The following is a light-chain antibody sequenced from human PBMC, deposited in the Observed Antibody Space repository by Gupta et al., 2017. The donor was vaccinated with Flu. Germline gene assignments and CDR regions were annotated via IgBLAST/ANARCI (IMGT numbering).Light chain of an antibody. CDR2: EDT. Sequence: QSAPTPPASVSGPPGQPITISCSGTSTDVGNYNLVSWYQQYPGKVPKLIIYEDTERPSGVSNRYSGSRSGNTASLTISGLQAEDEADYYCCSYAGSVLFGGGTKVTVL. V-gene: IGLV2-23*01. CDR3: CSYAGSVL. CDR1: STDVGNYNL. J-gene: IGLJ2*01.